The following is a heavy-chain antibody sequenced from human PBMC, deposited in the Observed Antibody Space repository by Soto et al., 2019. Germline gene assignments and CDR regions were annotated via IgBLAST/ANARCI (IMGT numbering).Heavy chain of an antibody. CDR2: INHSGST. D-gene: IGHD6-19*01. Sequence: QVQLQQWGAGLLKPSETLSLTCAVYGGSFSGYYWSWIRQPPGKGLEWIGEINHSGSTNYNPSLKSRVTISVDTSKNQFSLKLSSVTAADTAVYYCARGRRVAVAGTSWFYYWGQGTLVTVSS. V-gene: IGHV4-34*01. J-gene: IGHJ4*02. CDR3: ARGRRVAVAGTSWFYY. CDR1: GGSFSGYY.